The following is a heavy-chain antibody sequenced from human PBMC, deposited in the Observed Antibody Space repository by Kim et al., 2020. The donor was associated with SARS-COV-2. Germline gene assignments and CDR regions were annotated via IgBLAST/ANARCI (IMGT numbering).Heavy chain of an antibody. V-gene: IGHV1-46*01. CDR3: AREAGFYCSGGSCPNYYYGMDV. CDR1: GYTFTSYY. Sequence: ASVKVSCKASGYTFTSYYMHWVRQAPGQGLEWMGIINPSGGSTSYAQKFQGRVTMTRDTSTSTVYMELSSLRSEDTAVYYCAREAGFYCSGGSCPNYYYGMDVWGQGTTVTVSS. CDR2: INPSGGST. J-gene: IGHJ6*02. D-gene: IGHD2-15*01.